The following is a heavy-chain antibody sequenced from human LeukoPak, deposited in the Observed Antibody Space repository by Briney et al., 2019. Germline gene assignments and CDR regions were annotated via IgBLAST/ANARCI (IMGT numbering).Heavy chain of an antibody. D-gene: IGHD6-19*01. J-gene: IGHJ6*02. V-gene: IGHV1-69*13. CDR3: ARVPDYSSGWNYYYYGMDV. Sequence: SVKVSCKAAGGTFSSYAISWVRQAPGQGLEWMGGIIPIFGTANYAQKFQGRVTTTADESTSTAYMELSSLRSEDTAVYYCARVPDYSSGWNYYYYGMDVWGQGTTVTVSS. CDR1: GGTFSSYA. CDR2: IIPIFGTA.